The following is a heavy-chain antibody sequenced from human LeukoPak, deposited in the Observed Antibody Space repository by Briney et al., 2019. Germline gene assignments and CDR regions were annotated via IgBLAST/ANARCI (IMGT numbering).Heavy chain of an antibody. J-gene: IGHJ3*02. Sequence: GGSLRLSCAAAGFTFSKFAMHWVRQAPGKGLEWVSGISWNSGSIGYADSVKGRFTISRDNAKNSLYLQMNSLRAEDMALYYCAKAQGIAVAGDAFDIWGQGTMVTVSS. D-gene: IGHD6-19*01. V-gene: IGHV3-9*03. CDR3: AKAQGIAVAGDAFDI. CDR2: ISWNSGSI. CDR1: GFTFSKFA.